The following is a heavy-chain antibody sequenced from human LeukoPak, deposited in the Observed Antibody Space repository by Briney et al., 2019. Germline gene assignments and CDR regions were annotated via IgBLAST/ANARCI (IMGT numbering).Heavy chain of an antibody. CDR1: GGSISSYY. CDR2: IYYSGST. Sequence: SETLSLTCTVSGGSISSYYWSWIRQPPGKGLEWIGYIYYSGSTNYNPSLKSRVTTSVDTSKNQFSLKLSSVTAADTAVYYCVRERDYGDRLFDSWGQGTLVTVSS. D-gene: IGHD4-17*01. CDR3: VRERDYGDRLFDS. V-gene: IGHV4-59*01. J-gene: IGHJ4*02.